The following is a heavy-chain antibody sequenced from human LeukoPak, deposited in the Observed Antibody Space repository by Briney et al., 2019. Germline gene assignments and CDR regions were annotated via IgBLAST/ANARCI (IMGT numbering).Heavy chain of an antibody. Sequence: SVKVSCKASGGTFSSYAISWVRQAPGQGLEWMGGIVPIFGTANYAQKFQGRVTITADESTSTAYMELSSLRSEDTAVYYCARGSIFGVVIEAWFDPWGQGALVTVSS. J-gene: IGHJ5*02. V-gene: IGHV1-69*13. CDR1: GGTFSSYA. CDR3: ARGSIFGVVIEAWFDP. D-gene: IGHD3-3*01. CDR2: IVPIFGTA.